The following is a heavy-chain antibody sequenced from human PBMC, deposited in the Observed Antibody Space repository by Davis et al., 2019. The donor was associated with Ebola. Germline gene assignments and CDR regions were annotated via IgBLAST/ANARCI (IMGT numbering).Heavy chain of an antibody. Sequence: ASVKVSCKASGYTFTSYYMHWVRQAPGQGPEWMGWINPNSGGTNFAQKFQGRVTMTRDTSISTVYMELSRLRSDDTAVYYCARDLSYSYYYHYYGMDVWGKGTPVTVSS. J-gene: IGHJ6*04. CDR1: GYTFTSYY. D-gene: IGHD3-10*01. CDR2: INPNSGGT. CDR3: ARDLSYSYYYHYYGMDV. V-gene: IGHV1-2*02.